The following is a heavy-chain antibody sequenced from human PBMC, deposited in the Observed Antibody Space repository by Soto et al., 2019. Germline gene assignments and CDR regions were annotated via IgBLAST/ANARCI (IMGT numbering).Heavy chain of an antibody. V-gene: IGHV1-45*02. CDR3: AVTLSGTHAPNGMDV. CDR2: ITPFNGKT. Sequence: QMQLVQSGAEVKKTGSSVKVSCKASGYTFTYRYLHWVRQAPGQALEWMGWITPFNGKTNYAQKFQDRVTITRDRSMSTAYMELSSLRSEDTAMYYCAVTLSGTHAPNGMDVWGQGTTVTVSS. D-gene: IGHD3-10*01. CDR1: GYTFTYRY. J-gene: IGHJ6*02.